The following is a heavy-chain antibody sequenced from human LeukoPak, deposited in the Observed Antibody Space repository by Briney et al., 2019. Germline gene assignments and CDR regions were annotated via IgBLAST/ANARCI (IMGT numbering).Heavy chain of an antibody. J-gene: IGHJ6*02. CDR2: FDPEDDEI. V-gene: IGHV1-24*01. D-gene: IGHD1-7*01. CDR3: ATNSGSHWDYVSGKYSYYALDV. CDR1: GYSLSELS. Sequence: ASVKVSCKVSGYSLSELSIHWVRQAPGKGLEWMGGFDPEDDEIIYAQKFRGRVTLTEDTPTDTASMELSSLRSEDTAVYYCATNSGSHWDYVSGKYSYYALDVWGQGTTVTVSS.